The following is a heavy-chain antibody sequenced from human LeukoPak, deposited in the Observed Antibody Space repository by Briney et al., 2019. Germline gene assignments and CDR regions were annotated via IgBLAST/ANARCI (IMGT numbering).Heavy chain of an antibody. CDR1: GGSISSHY. D-gene: IGHD3-22*01. J-gene: IGHJ4*02. Sequence: KPSETLSLTCTVSGGSISSHYWSWIRQPPGKGLEWIGYTYYSGSTNYSPSLKSRVTISVDTSKNQFSLKLSSVTAADTAVYYCARVQISYYYGSSGYYHFDYWGQGTLVTVSS. CDR2: TYYSGST. V-gene: IGHV4-59*11. CDR3: ARVQISYYYGSSGYYHFDY.